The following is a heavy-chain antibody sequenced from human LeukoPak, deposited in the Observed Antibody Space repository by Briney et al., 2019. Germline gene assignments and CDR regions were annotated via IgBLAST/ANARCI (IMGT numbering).Heavy chain of an antibody. J-gene: IGHJ4*02. D-gene: IGHD3-22*01. CDR1: GYTFTGYY. Sequence: ASLKVSCKASGYTFTGYYMHWVRQAPGHGLEWIGRINPNTGGTNYAQKFHSGVTISTDTSTNPASIELSRLRSDDTAVYYCATSRRNYYDGSGYYELFDYWGQGSLGTVSS. CDR2: INPNTGGT. V-gene: IGHV1-2*06. CDR3: ATSRRNYYDGSGYYELFDY.